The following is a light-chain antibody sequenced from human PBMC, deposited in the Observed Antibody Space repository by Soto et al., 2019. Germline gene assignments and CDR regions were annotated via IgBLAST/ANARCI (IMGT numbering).Light chain of an antibody. J-gene: IGLJ3*02. CDR3: AAWDDSLSGWV. CDR2: RNN. Sequence: QSVLTQPPSASGTPGQRVTISCSGSSSNIGSNYVYWYQQLPGTAPKLLIYRNNQRPSGVPDRFSGSKSGTSACLAISGLRSEDEADYYCAAWDDSLSGWVFGGGTKVTVL. CDR1: SSNIGSNY. V-gene: IGLV1-47*01.